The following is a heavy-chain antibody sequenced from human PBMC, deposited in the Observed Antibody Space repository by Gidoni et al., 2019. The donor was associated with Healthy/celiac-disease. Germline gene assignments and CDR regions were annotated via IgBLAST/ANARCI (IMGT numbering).Heavy chain of an antibody. CDR2: INHSGST. CDR1: GGSFSGYY. CDR3: ARGRSGGYYYYYYMDV. D-gene: IGHD2-15*01. Sequence: QVQLQQWGAGLLKPSETLSLTCAVYGGSFSGYYWSWIRQPPGKGLEWIGEINHSGSTNYNPSLKSRVTISVDTSKNQFSLKLSSVTAADTAVYYCARGRSGGYYYYYYMDVWGKGTTVTVSS. V-gene: IGHV4-34*01. J-gene: IGHJ6*03.